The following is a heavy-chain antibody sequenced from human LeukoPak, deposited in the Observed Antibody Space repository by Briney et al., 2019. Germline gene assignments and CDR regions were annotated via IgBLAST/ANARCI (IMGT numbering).Heavy chain of an antibody. J-gene: IGHJ4*02. CDR2: ISSSSSYI. V-gene: IGHV3-21*04. CDR1: GFTFSSYS. CDR3: AKESAGDSVFDY. D-gene: IGHD2-21*02. Sequence: GGSLRLSCAASGFTFSSYSMNWVRQAPGKGLEWVSSISSSSSYIYYADSVKGRFTISRDNSKNTLYLQMNSLRAEDTAVYYCAKESAGDSVFDYWGQGTLVTVSS.